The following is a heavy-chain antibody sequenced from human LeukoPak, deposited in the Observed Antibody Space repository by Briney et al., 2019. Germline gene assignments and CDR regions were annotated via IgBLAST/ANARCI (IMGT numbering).Heavy chain of an antibody. CDR1: GYTFTSYG. J-gene: IGHJ3*02. D-gene: IGHD3-3*01. Sequence: GASVKVSCKASGYTFTSYGISWVRQAPGQGLEWMGWISAYNGNTNYAQKLQGRVTMTTDTSTSTAYMELRSLRSDDTAVYYCALRLEWSNNDAFDIWGQGTMVTVSS. V-gene: IGHV1-18*01. CDR2: ISAYNGNT. CDR3: ALRLEWSNNDAFDI.